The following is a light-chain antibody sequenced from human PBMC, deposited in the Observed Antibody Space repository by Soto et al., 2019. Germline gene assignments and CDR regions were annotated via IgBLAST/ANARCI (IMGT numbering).Light chain of an antibody. CDR3: QQYGNLPWT. CDR2: GTS. J-gene: IGKJ1*01. Sequence: EIVLTQSPGTLSLSPGERATLSCRAGQSSSKYLAWYQQKPGQAPRVLIYGTSSRATGIPDRFSGSGSGTGFTLTISRLEPEEFAVYYCQQYGNLPWTFGRGTKVEIK. CDR1: QSSSKY. V-gene: IGKV3-20*01.